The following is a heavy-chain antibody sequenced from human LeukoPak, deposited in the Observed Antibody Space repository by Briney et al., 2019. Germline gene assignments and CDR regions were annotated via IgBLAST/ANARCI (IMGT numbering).Heavy chain of an antibody. CDR1: GFTFSSYE. V-gene: IGHV3-48*03. D-gene: IGHD3-10*01. Sequence: GGSLRLSCAASGFTFSSYEMNWVRQAPGKGLEWVSYISSSGSTIYYADSVKGRFTISRDNAKNSLYLQMNSLRAEDTAVYYCARASGSYKGYYYYMDVWGKGTTVTIAS. J-gene: IGHJ6*03. CDR3: ARASGSYKGYYYYMDV. CDR2: ISSSGSTI.